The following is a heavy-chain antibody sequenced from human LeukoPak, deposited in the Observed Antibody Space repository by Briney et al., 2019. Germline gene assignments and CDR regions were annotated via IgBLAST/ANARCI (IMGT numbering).Heavy chain of an antibody. CDR3: ARHRSGWLQSSFDY. V-gene: IGHV4-39*01. CDR2: IYYSGSS. J-gene: IGHJ4*02. Sequence: SETLSLTCSVSGGSISSSSSYWGWIRQPPGKGLEWIGSIYYSGSSFDNPPLKSRVTISVDTSKNQSSLKLSSVTAADTAVYYCARHRSGWLQSSFDYWGQGTLVTVSS. CDR1: GGSISSSSSY. D-gene: IGHD5-24*01.